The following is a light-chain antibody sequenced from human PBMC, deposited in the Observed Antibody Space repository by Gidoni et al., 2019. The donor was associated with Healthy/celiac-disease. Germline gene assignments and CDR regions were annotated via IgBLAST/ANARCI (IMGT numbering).Light chain of an antibody. V-gene: IGKV1-39*01. CDR3: QQSYSTPWT. CDR1: QSISSY. J-gene: IGKJ1*01. CDR2: AAS. Sequence: DIQMTQSPSSLSASVGDRVTITCRASQSISSYLNWYQQKPGKAPKLLIYAASSLQSGVPSRFSGSGSGTDCTLTISSLQPEDFATYYCQQSYSTPWTFGQGTKVESK.